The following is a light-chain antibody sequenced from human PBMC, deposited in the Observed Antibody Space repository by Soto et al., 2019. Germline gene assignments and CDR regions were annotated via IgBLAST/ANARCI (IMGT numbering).Light chain of an antibody. J-gene: IGLJ2*01. Sequence: QPVLTQSPSASASLGASVKLTCTLSSGHSNYAIAWHQQQPEKGPRYLMKLKSDGSHSKGDGIPDRFSGSSSGAERYLTISSLQSKDEADYYCQTWDTGIHVVFGGGTKVTVL. CDR1: SGHSNYA. V-gene: IGLV4-69*01. CDR3: QTWDTGIHVV. CDR2: LKSDGSH.